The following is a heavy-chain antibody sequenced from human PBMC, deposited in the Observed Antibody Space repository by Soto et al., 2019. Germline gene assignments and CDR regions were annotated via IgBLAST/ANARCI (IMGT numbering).Heavy chain of an antibody. CDR2: ISSSSSYI. Sequence: SLRLSCAASGFTFSSYSMNWVCQAPGKGLEWVSSISSSSSYIYYADSVKGRFTISRDNAKNSLYLQMNSLRAEDTAVYYCARGSLATEDYWGQGTLVTVSS. J-gene: IGHJ4*02. D-gene: IGHD5-12*01. CDR3: ARGSLATEDY. CDR1: GFTFSSYS. V-gene: IGHV3-21*01.